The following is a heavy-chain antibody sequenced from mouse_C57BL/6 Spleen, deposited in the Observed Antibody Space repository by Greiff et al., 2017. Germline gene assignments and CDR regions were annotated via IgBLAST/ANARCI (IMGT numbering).Heavy chain of an antibody. V-gene: IGHV5-12*01. Sequence: EVQLVESGGGLVQPGGSLKLSCAASGFTFSDYYMYWVRQTPEKRLEWVAYISNGGGSTYYPDTVKGRFTISRDNAKNTLYLQMSRLKSEDTAMYYCARHYGSAMDYWGQGTSVTVSS. J-gene: IGHJ4*01. CDR1: GFTFSDYY. D-gene: IGHD1-1*01. CDR3: ARHYGSAMDY. CDR2: ISNGGGST.